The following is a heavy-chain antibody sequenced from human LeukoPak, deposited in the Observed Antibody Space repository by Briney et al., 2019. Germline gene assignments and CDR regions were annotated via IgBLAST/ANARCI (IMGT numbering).Heavy chain of an antibody. CDR3: ARDLGFAVPAADDY. Sequence: GGSLRLSCAASGFTFSSYWMSWVRQAPGKGLEWVANIKQDGSEKYYVDSVKGRFTISRDNAKNSLYLQMNSLRAEDTAVYYCARDLGFAVPAADDYWGQGTLVTVSS. D-gene: IGHD2-2*01. CDR2: IKQDGSEK. V-gene: IGHV3-7*01. CDR1: GFTFSSYW. J-gene: IGHJ4*02.